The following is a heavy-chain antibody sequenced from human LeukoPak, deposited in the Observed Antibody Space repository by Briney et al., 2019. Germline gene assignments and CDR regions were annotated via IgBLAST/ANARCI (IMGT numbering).Heavy chain of an antibody. Sequence: GRSLRLSCAASGFTFDDYVMHWVRQVPGKGLEWVSGISWNSGSIGYADSVKGRFTISRDNAKNSLYLQMNSLRAEDTALYYCAKARYGDYRTFDYWGQGTLVTVSS. CDR1: GFTFDDYV. D-gene: IGHD4-17*01. CDR3: AKARYGDYRTFDY. CDR2: ISWNSGSI. J-gene: IGHJ4*02. V-gene: IGHV3-9*01.